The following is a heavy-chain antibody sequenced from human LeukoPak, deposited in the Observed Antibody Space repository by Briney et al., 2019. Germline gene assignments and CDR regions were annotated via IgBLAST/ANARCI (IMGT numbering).Heavy chain of an antibody. Sequence: GGSLRLSCAASGFTFSSYAMHWVRQAPGKGLEWVAVISYDGSNKYYADSVKGRFTISRDNSKNTLYLQMNSLRAEDTAVYYCASFQYSSGSAGGDWGQGTLVTVAS. J-gene: IGHJ4*02. D-gene: IGHD6-19*01. CDR1: GFTFSSYA. V-gene: IGHV3-30*04. CDR2: ISYDGSNK. CDR3: ASFQYSSGSAGGD.